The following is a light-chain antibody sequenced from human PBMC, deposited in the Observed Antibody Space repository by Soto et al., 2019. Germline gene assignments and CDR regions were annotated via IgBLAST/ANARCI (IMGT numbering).Light chain of an antibody. CDR2: GAS. J-gene: IGKJ1*01. CDR1: QCVGSN. V-gene: IGKV3-15*01. CDR3: QQFNVWHRT. Sequence: EIVMTQSPATLSVSPGERATLSCRASQCVGSNLAWYQQKPGQAPRLLIYGASTRATDIPARFSGSGSGTEFALTINSLQSEDFAVYFCQQFNVWHRTFGQGTKVDIK.